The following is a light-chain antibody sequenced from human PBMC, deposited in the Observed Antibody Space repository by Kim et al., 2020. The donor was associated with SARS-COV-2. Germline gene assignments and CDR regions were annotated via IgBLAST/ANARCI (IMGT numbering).Light chain of an antibody. CDR1: SSDVGVYTY. J-gene: IGLJ3*02. CDR2: DVC. V-gene: IGLV2-14*03. Sequence: QSITLSCTGTSSDVGVYTYVSWYHHHPGKPPHLMIFDVCNRPSGVSNRFSGSKSGNTASLTISSLQAEDEADYYCSSYTSSSTLGVFGGGTQLTVL. CDR3: SSYTSSSTLGV.